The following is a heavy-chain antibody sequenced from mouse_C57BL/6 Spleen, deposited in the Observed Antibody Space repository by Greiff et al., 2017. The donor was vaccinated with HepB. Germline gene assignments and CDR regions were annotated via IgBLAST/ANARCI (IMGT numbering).Heavy chain of an antibody. V-gene: IGHV1-64*01. CDR3: ARTGITTVVSPYWYFDV. CDR1: GYTFTSYW. D-gene: IGHD1-1*01. J-gene: IGHJ1*03. Sequence: VQLQQPGAELVKPGASVKLSCKASGYTFTSYWMHWVKQRPGQGLEWIGMIHPNSGSTNYNEKFKSKATLTVDKSSSTAYMQLSSLTSEDSAVYYCARTGITTVVSPYWYFDVWGTGTTVTVSS. CDR2: IHPNSGST.